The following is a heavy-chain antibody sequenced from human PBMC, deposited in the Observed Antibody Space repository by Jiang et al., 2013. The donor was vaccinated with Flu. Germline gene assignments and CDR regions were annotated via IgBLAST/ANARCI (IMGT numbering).Heavy chain of an antibody. Sequence: SIYHSGSTYYNPSLKSRVTISVDTSKNQFSLKLSSVTAADTAVYYCARVPSSSGYYYEGIHWGQGTLVTVSS. CDR2: IYHSGST. J-gene: IGHJ4*02. CDR3: ARVPSSSGYYYEGIH. D-gene: IGHD3-22*01. V-gene: IGHV4-38-2*02.